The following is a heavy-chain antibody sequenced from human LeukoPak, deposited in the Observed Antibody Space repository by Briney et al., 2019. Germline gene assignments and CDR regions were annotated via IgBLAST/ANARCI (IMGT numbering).Heavy chain of an antibody. V-gene: IGHV3-21*01. J-gene: IGHJ3*02. CDR2: ISSSSSYI. Sequence: GGSLRLTCATSGFTFSSYNMNWVRQAPGKGLEWVSSISSSSSYIDYADSVKGRFTISRDNAKNSLYLQMNSLRAEDTAVYYCASDHSNYGDAFDIWGQGTMVTVSS. CDR1: GFTFSSYN. D-gene: IGHD4-11*01. CDR3: ASDHSNYGDAFDI.